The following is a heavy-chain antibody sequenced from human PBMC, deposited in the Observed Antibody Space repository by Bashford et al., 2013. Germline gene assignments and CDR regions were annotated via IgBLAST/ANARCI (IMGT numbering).Heavy chain of an antibody. V-gene: IGHV1-3*04. CDR3: ARDSGPYYAYFQH. CDR1: GYTLTSYA. D-gene: IGHD1-26*01. Sequence: VASVKVSCKASGYTLTSYAIHWVRQAPDKVLSGWDGSTLPNGNTKYSQKFQGRVTITRDTSASTAYMELSSLRSEDTAVYYCARDSGPYYAYFQHWGQGTLVTVSS. J-gene: IGHJ1*01. CDR2: STLPNGNT.